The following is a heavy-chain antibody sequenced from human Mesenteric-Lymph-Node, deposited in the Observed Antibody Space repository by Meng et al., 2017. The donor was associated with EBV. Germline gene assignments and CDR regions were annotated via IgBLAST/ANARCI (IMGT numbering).Heavy chain of an antibody. V-gene: IGHV1-18*01. J-gene: IGHJ5*02. CDR2: ISAYNGNI. CDR3: ATDTGRVINNLFDP. Sequence: QVQLVQAGEEVKKPGASVKVSCKASGYSFSSYGISWVRQAPGQGLEWMGWISAYNGNINYAQKFQGRVTMTTDTSTSTAYMELRSLRSDDTAVYYCATDTGRVINNLFDPWGQGTLVTVSS. CDR1: GYSFSSYG. D-gene: IGHD3-22*01.